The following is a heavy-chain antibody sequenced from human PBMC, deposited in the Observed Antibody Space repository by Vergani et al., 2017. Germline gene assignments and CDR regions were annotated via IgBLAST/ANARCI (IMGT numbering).Heavy chain of an antibody. CDR3: ARVMYRDEASTGYRLEGMDI. V-gene: IGHV4-59*13. D-gene: IGHD3-9*01. CDR1: GGSFNTYS. Sequence: QLQLQESGPGLVKPSETLSLTCTVSGGSFNTYSWSWIRQSPGKGLEWIGYIYSTGSTHYNPSLNIRVTMSVDTSKNQFSLKLRSVTAADTAVYFWARVMYRDEASTGYRLEGMDIWGQGTTVTISS. CDR2: IYSTGST. J-gene: IGHJ6*02.